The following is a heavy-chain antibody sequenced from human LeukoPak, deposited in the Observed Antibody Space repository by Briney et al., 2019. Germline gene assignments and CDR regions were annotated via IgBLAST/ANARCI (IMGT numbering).Heavy chain of an antibody. Sequence: SETLSLTCTVSGGSISSSSYYWGWIRQPPGKGLEWIGSIYYSGSTYYNPSLKSRVTISVDTSKNQFSLKLSSVTAADTAVYYCARRGYTYGWGWFDPWGQGTLVTVSS. CDR1: GGSISSSSYY. J-gene: IGHJ5*02. CDR3: ARRGYTYGWGWFDP. V-gene: IGHV4-39*01. CDR2: IYYSGST. D-gene: IGHD5-18*01.